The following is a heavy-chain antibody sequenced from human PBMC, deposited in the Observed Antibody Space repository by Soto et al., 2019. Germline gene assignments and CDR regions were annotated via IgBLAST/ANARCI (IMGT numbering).Heavy chain of an antibody. CDR1: GYTFTGYY. V-gene: IGHV1-2*04. J-gene: IGHJ4*02. CDR3: AREGLDCTNGVCYVY. CDR2: INPNSGGT. Sequence: ASVKVSCKASGYTFTGYYMHWVRQAPGQGLEWMGWINPNSGGTNYAQKFQGWVTMTRGTSISTAYMELSRLRSGDTAVYYCAREGLDCTNGVCYVYWGQGTQVTVSS. D-gene: IGHD2-8*01.